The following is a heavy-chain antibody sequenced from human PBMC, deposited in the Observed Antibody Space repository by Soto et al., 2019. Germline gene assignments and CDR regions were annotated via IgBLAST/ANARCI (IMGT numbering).Heavy chain of an antibody. D-gene: IGHD2-21*01. Sequence: EVQLVESGGGLDKAGGSLRLFCTASGFTFRNYNMNWVRQAPGQGLEWVSSISTGGAYMFYADSVKGRFTISRDNAQNSLFLQIDSPRAEDTAVYYCARDIASPGGDYFDSWGQGTLVTVSS. CDR2: ISTGGAYM. V-gene: IGHV3-21*06. CDR1: GFTFRNYN. J-gene: IGHJ4*02. CDR3: ARDIASPGGDYFDS.